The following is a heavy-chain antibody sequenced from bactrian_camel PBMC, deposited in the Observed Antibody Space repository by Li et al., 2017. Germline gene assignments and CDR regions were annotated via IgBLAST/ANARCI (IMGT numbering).Heavy chain of an antibody. D-gene: IGHD2*01. CDR1: GFTFNLHA. J-gene: IGHJ7*01. Sequence: HVQLVESGGGSVQAGGSLILSCAASGFTFNLHAMTWVRQAPGKGLEWVATINTYDGTYYSDSVKGRFTISRDIAKNTLYLQLNSLKTEDMAKYYCAKGGSWPVSYGMDYWGKGTQVTVS. CDR2: INTYDGT. V-gene: IGHV3S1*01.